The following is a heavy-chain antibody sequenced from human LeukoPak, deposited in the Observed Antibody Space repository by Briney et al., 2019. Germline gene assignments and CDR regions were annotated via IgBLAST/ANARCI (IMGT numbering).Heavy chain of an antibody. CDR1: GFTFSSYW. Sequence: GGSLRLSCAASGFTFSSYWMSWVRQAPGKGLEWVANIKQDGSEKYYVDSVKGRFTISRDNAKNSLYLQMNSLRAEDTAVYYCPREASGYSSSWDAFDIWGQGTMVTVSS. J-gene: IGHJ3*02. D-gene: IGHD6-13*01. CDR2: IKQDGSEK. V-gene: IGHV3-7*01. CDR3: PREASGYSSSWDAFDI.